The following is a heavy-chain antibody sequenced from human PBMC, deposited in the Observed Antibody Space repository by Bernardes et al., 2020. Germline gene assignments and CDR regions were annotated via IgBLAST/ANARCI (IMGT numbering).Heavy chain of an antibody. CDR2: ITDDGVGT. CDR1: GFTFSPYA. Sequence: GGSLRLSCAASGFTFSPYAMSWIRQVPGKGPEWVSTITDDGVGTYYPDSVKGRFTISRDNSKNTLSLQMNALRAEDTALYYCAKHGGNGWQYDYFDNWGQGTRVTVSS. V-gene: IGHV3-23*01. J-gene: IGHJ4*02. CDR3: AKHGGNGWQYDYFDN. D-gene: IGHD3-16*01.